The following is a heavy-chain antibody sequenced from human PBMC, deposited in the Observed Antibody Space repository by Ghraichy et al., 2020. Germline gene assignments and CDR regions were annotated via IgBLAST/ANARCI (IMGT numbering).Heavy chain of an antibody. CDR3: ARNKINGNYVVFDI. V-gene: IGHV4-39*07. CDR1: GGAINTSTED. J-gene: IGHJ3*02. D-gene: IGHD1-7*01. CDR2: IYFSGNT. Sequence: SETLSLTYTVTGGAINTSTEDWGRNRQPPGKGLEWIGSIYFSGNTYYKLSLKSRVTISVDTSKNQLSLKLTSVTAADTAIYYCARNKINGNYVVFDIWGQGTMVTVS.